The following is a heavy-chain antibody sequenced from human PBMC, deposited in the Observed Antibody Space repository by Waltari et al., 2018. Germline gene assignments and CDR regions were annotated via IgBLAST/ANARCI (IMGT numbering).Heavy chain of an antibody. CDR3: TRSGSSSSFDY. CDR2: IRSKANSYAT. J-gene: IGHJ4*02. CDR1: GFTFSGSA. V-gene: IGHV3-73*02. Sequence: EVQLVESGGGLVQPGGSLKLSCAASGFTFSGSAMHWVRQASGKGLEWVGRIRSKANSYATAYAASVKGRFTISRDDSKNTAYQQMNSLKTEDTAVYYCTRSGSSSSFDYWGQGTLVTVSS. D-gene: IGHD6-6*01.